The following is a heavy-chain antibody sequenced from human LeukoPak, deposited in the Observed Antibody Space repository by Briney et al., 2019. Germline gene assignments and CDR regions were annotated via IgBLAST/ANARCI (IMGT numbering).Heavy chain of an antibody. Sequence: GESLKISCKGSGYSFTSYWIGWVRQMPGKGLEWMGIIYPGDSDTRYSPSFQGQVTISADKSISTAYLQWSSLKASDTAMYYCARGGELDYGGKVDYYYYMDVWGKGTTVTVSS. J-gene: IGHJ6*03. CDR3: ARGGELDYGGKVDYYYYMDV. CDR2: IYPGDSDT. CDR1: GYSFTSYW. D-gene: IGHD4-23*01. V-gene: IGHV5-51*01.